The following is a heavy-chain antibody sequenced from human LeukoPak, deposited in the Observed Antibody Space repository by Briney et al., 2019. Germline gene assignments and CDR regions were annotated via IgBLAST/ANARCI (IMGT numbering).Heavy chain of an antibody. Sequence: PGGSLRLSCAASGFTFSGSAMHWVRQASGKGLEWVGRIRSKANSYATAYAASAKGRFTISRDDSKNTAYLQMNSLKTEDTAVYYCTSERIAAAGTGSMDVWGQGTTVTVSS. CDR2: IRSKANSYAT. J-gene: IGHJ6*02. D-gene: IGHD6-13*01. CDR1: GFTFSGSA. V-gene: IGHV3-73*01. CDR3: TSERIAAAGTGSMDV.